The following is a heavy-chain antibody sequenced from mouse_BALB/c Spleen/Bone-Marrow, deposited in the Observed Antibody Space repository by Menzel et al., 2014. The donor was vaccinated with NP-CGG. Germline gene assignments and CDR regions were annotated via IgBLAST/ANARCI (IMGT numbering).Heavy chain of an antibody. J-gene: IGHJ3*01. CDR2: SRNKAKYYPT. Sequence: EVQGVESGGGLVQPGASLRFSCATSGFTFSDFYMEWVRQPPGKSLEWIAASRNKAKYYPTEYSASVKGRFIVSRDTSQSLLYLQMNALRAEDTAIYYCAREAGYGTYFVYWGQGTLVTVSA. D-gene: IGHD2-10*02. V-gene: IGHV7-1*02. CDR1: GFTFSDFY. CDR3: AREAGYGTYFVY.